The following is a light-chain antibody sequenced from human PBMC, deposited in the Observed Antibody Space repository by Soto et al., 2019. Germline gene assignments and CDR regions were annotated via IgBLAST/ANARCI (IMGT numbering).Light chain of an antibody. CDR3: QQRSNWPRT. CDR1: QNFSNY. Sequence: ILLTQSAATLSLSPGRRATLKCRASQNFSNYLIWYQQKAGQPPRLLIYDVSNRPTGIPARFSGSGSGTDFTLTITSLEPEDFSVYYCQQRSNWPRTFGQGTKV. J-gene: IGKJ1*01. V-gene: IGKV3-11*01. CDR2: DVS.